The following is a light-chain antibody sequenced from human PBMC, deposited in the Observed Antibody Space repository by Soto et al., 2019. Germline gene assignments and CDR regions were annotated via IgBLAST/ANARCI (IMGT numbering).Light chain of an antibody. CDR2: GTS. CDR3: QHYGSSPPDT. Sequence: EIVLTQSPGTLSLSLGERATLSCRASQSVSSNYVAWYQQKPGQAPSLLIYGTSNRATGIPDRFSGSGSGTDFSLTISRLEPEDFAVYYCQHYGSSPPDTFGQGTELEIK. V-gene: IGKV3-20*01. CDR1: QSVSSNY. J-gene: IGKJ2*01.